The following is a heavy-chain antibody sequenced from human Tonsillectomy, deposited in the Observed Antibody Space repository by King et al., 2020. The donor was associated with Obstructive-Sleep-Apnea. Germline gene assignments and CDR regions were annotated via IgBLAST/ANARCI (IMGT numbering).Heavy chain of an antibody. D-gene: IGHD5-12*01. J-gene: IGHJ4*02. Sequence: QLQESGPGLVKPSQTLSLTCTVSGGSIRSVGYSWTWIRQHPGKGLEWIGYIHYIGSTSYNPSLKSRVSISMDTSKTQFSLKLSSVTAADTAVYYCARDPGCSAYDVWGQGTLISVSS. CDR1: GGSIRSVGYS. V-gene: IGHV4-31*03. CDR2: IHYIGST. CDR3: ARDPGCSAYDV.